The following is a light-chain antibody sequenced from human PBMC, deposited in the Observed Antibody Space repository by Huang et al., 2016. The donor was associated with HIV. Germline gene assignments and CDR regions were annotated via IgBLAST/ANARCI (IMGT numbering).Light chain of an antibody. CDR1: QNINRY. Sequence: DIQITQYPSSLSASVGDRVIITCRASQNINRYLNWYQQQPGKAPKLLISGASKLQSGVPSSFSGSGSGTHFTLAISSLQPEDSATYYCQQSAVTPRTFGQGTKLEI. J-gene: IGKJ2*01. V-gene: IGKV1-39*01. CDR2: GAS. CDR3: QQSAVTPRT.